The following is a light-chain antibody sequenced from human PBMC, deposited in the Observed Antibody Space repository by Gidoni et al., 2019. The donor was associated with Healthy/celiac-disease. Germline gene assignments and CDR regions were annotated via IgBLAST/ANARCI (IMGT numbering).Light chain of an antibody. Sequence: DIQVSQGPASVSASVGARVTTTCRPSQGSSSWLDWYQQKPGKAPKLLIYAASSLQSGVPSRFSGSGSGTDFTLTISSLQPEDFATYYCQQANSFPWTFGQGTKVEIK. CDR1: QGSSSW. V-gene: IGKV1-12*01. CDR3: QQANSFPWT. J-gene: IGKJ1*01. CDR2: AAS.